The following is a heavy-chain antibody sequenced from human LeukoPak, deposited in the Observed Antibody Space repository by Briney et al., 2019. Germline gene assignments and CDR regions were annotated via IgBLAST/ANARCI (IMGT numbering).Heavy chain of an antibody. D-gene: IGHD5-24*01. J-gene: IGHJ4*02. CDR2: ISGSGGST. CDR3: AGWSSGDGNNIGGFHY. V-gene: IGHV3-11*01. CDR1: GFIFSDYY. Sequence: PGGSLRLSCAASGFIFSDYYMTWIRQAPGKGLEWVSAISGSGGSTYYADSVKGRFTISRDNAKNSLYLQMNSLRAEDTAVYYCAGWSSGDGNNIGGFHYWGQGTLVTVSS.